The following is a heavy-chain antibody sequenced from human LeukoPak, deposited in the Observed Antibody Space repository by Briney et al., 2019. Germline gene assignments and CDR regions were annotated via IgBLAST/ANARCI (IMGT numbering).Heavy chain of an antibody. J-gene: IGHJ4*02. V-gene: IGHV1-8*02. CDR2: MSPNSGDT. CDR3: ARGPPNWGYDY. Sequence: ASVKVSCKASAYTFRDYYIHWVRQATGQRPEWMGWMSPNSGDTGYAQKFQDRVTMTRNTSISTAYMELSSLRSDDTAVYYCARGPPNWGYDYWGPGTLVTVSS. CDR1: AYTFRDYY. D-gene: IGHD7-27*01.